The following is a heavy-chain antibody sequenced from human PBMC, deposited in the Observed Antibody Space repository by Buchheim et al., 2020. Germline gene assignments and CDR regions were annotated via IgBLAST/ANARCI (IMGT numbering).Heavy chain of an antibody. Sequence: QVQLQESGPGLVKPSQTLSLTCTVSGGSISSGSYYWSWIRQPAGKGLEWIGRIYTSGSTNYNPSLKSRVTISVDTSKNQFSLKLSSVTAADTAVYYCARDRIVGPGGYVDYWGQGTL. J-gene: IGHJ4*02. V-gene: IGHV4-61*02. CDR1: GGSISSGSYY. CDR3: ARDRIVGPGGYVDY. CDR2: IYTSGST. D-gene: IGHD1-26*01.